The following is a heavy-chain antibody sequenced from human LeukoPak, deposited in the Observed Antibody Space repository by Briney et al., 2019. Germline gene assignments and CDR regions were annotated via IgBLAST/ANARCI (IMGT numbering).Heavy chain of an antibody. D-gene: IGHD5-12*01. V-gene: IGHV3-7*01. J-gene: IGHJ6*03. CDR1: GFTFSNYW. CDR3: ARDGATFSGYDWYYYMDV. Sequence: GGSLRLSCAAPGFTFSNYWMSWVRQAPGKGLEWVANIKQDGSEKYYVDSVKGRFTISRDNAKNSLYLQMNSLRAEDTAVYYCARDGATFSGYDWYYYMDVWGKGTTVTVSS. CDR2: IKQDGSEK.